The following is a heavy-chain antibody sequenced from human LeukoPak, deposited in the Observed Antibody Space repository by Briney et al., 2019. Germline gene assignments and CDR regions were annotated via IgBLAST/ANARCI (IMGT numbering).Heavy chain of an antibody. Sequence: SVKVSCKASGGTFSSYAISWVRQAPGQGLEWMGGIIPIFGTANYAQKFQGRVTITADESTSTAYMELSSLRSEDTAVYYCARPERYCSSTSRYAGYDAFDIWGQGTMVTVSS. V-gene: IGHV1-69*13. CDR2: IIPIFGTA. J-gene: IGHJ3*02. CDR3: ARPERYCSSTSRYAGYDAFDI. CDR1: GGTFSSYA. D-gene: IGHD2-2*01.